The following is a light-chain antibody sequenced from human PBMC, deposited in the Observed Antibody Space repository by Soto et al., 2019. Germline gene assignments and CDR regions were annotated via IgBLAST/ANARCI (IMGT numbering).Light chain of an antibody. CDR3: QQYGSSLFT. CDR1: QSVSSSY. V-gene: IGKV3-20*01. Sequence: EIVLTQSPGTLSLSPGERATLSCRASQSVSSSYLAWYQQKPGQAPRIRIYGASSRATGIPDRFSGSGSGTDFTLTISRLEPEDVAVYYCQQYGSSLFTFGPGTKVDIK. CDR2: GAS. J-gene: IGKJ3*01.